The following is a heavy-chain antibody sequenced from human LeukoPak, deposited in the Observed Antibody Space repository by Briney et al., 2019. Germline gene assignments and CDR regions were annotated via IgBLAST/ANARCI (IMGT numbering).Heavy chain of an antibody. V-gene: IGHV4-61*02. Sequence: KSSQTLSLTCTVSGGSISSGTYYWSWIRQPAGKGLEWIGRFYTSGSTNYNPSLKSRVSTSVDTSKNQFSLKLSSVTAADTAVYYCARGRQLLVDWFDPWGQGTLVTVSS. CDR3: ARGRQLLVDWFDP. J-gene: IGHJ5*02. CDR2: FYTSGST. CDR1: GGSISSGTYY. D-gene: IGHD6-13*01.